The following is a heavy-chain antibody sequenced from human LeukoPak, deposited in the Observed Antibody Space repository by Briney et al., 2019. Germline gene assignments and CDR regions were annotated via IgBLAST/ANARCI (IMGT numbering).Heavy chain of an antibody. CDR3: ARAGTYDFWSGYYTGFNY. J-gene: IGHJ4*02. D-gene: IGHD3-3*01. CDR1: GYPFASYG. CDR2: ISAYKGNT. Sequence: ASVKVSCKASGYPFASYGISWVRQAPGQGLEWMGWISAYKGNTNYAQKFQGRVTMTTDTSTSTAYMELRSLRSDDTAVYYCARAGTYDFWSGYYTGFNYWGQGTLVTVSS. V-gene: IGHV1-18*01.